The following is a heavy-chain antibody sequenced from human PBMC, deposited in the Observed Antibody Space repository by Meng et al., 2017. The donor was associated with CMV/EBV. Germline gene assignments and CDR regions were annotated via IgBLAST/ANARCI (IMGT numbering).Heavy chain of an antibody. CDR1: GFTFSSYW. V-gene: IGHV3-74*01. CDR2: INSDGSST. Sequence: GESLKISCAASGFTFSSYWMHWVRQAPGKGLVWVSRINSDGSSTSYADSVKGRFTISRDNAKNTLYLQMNSLRAEDTAVYYCAGDSSSWYSRDYYYYGMDVWGQGTTVTVSS. J-gene: IGHJ6*02. D-gene: IGHD6-13*01. CDR3: AGDSSSWYSRDYYYYGMDV.